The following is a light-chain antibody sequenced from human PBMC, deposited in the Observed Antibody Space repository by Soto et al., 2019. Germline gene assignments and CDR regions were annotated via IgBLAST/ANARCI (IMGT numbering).Light chain of an antibody. CDR2: GAS. J-gene: IGKJ1*01. CDR3: QQNKNGPRE. V-gene: IGKV3D-15*03. CDR1: HSINSK. Sequence: EVVMTQSPATLSVSPGESATLSCRASHSINSKLAWYQQKPGQAPRLLISGASVRASGIPARFSGSESETDFTLTISTLQSEVFAFYYCQQNKNGPREFGQGTK.